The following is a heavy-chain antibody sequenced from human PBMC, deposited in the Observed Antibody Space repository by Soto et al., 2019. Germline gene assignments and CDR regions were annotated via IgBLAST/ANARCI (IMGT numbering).Heavy chain of an antibody. Sequence: ASVKVSCKASGYTVSDHGITWVRQAPGQGLEWMGWISISSGNTHFEESLQGRVTMTSDKTSTAYMELWRLRSDDSAMYYCARSYTYGSYWYFDLWGRGTLVTVSS. D-gene: IGHD2-2*02. CDR3: ARSYTYGSYWYFDL. V-gene: IGHV1-18*04. CDR1: GYTVSDHG. CDR2: ISISSGNT. J-gene: IGHJ2*01.